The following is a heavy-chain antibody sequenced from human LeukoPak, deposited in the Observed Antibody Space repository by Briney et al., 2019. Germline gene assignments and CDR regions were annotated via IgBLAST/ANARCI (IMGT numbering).Heavy chain of an antibody. Sequence: PGGSLRLSCAASGFTFSSYGMHWVRQAPGKGLEWVAFIRYDGSNKYYADSVKGRFTISRDNSKNTLYLQMNSLRAEDTAVYYCARRSVVVTAMGNDAFDIWGQGTMVTVSS. CDR2: IRYDGSNK. J-gene: IGHJ3*02. D-gene: IGHD2-21*02. CDR1: GFTFSSYG. V-gene: IGHV3-30*02. CDR3: ARRSVVVTAMGNDAFDI.